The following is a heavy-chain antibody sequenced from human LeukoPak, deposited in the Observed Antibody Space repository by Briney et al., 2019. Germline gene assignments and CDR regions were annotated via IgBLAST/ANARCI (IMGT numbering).Heavy chain of an antibody. CDR2: ISGSGGSA. CDR3: AKEGSGWYVNYWFDP. Sequence: PGGSLRLSCAASGFTFSSYAMSWVRQAPGKGLEWVSAISGSGGSAYYADSVKGRFTISRDNSKNTLYLQMNSLRAEDTAVYYCAKEGSGWYVNYWFDPWGQGTLVTASS. CDR1: GFTFSSYA. D-gene: IGHD6-19*01. V-gene: IGHV3-23*01. J-gene: IGHJ5*02.